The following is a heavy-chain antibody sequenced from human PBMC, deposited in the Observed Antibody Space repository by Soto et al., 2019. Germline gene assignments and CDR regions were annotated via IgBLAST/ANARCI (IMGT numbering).Heavy chain of an antibody. J-gene: IGHJ4*02. CDR1: GGNFSSYA. D-gene: IGHD2-21*01. Sequence: QVQLVQSGAEVKKPGSSVKVSCKASGGNFSSYAISWVRQAPGQGLEWMGGIIPIFGTANYAQKFQGRVTITADESTSTAYMELSSLRSEDTAVYYCAREPRGRDGYNPYLYWGQGTLVTVSS. V-gene: IGHV1-69*01. CDR2: IIPIFGTA. CDR3: AREPRGRDGYNPYLY.